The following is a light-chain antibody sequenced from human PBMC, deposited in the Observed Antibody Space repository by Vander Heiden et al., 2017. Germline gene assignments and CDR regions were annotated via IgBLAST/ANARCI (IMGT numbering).Light chain of an antibody. CDR2: EDI. V-gene: IGLV3-25*03. CDR3: QSADNSGSYAL. CDR1: AFPNQY. Sequence: SSELTQAPPVSASPGQTARTTCSGGAFPNQYAYWYQQQAGQAPVLVIYEDIERPSGIPEQFSGSTSGTIVTLTISGVQAEDEADYYCQSADNSGSYALFGGGTKLTVL. J-gene: IGLJ3*02.